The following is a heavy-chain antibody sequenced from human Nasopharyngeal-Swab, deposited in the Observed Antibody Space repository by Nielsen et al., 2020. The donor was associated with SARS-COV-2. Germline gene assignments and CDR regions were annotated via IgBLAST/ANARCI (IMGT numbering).Heavy chain of an antibody. J-gene: IGHJ6*03. D-gene: IGHD2-15*01. V-gene: IGHV5-10-1*01. CDR3: ARRAYCSGGSCYSPYYYYMDV. CDR1: GSSFTSYS. Sequence: GGSLRLSCQGSGSSFTSYSISWVRQLPGKGLEWMGRIVPSDSYTNYSPSFQGHVTISADKSISTACLQWSSLKASDTAMYYCARRAYCSGGSCYSPYYYYMDVWGKGTTVTVSS. CDR2: IVPSDSYT.